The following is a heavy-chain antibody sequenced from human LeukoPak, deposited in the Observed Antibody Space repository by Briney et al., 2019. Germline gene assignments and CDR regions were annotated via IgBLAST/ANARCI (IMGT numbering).Heavy chain of an antibody. Sequence: SETLSLTCAVSGGSISSNNWWGWVRQHPGKGLEWIGYIYYSGSTYYNPSLKSRVTISVDTSKNQFSLKLSTVTAADTAVYYCARGMIADYFDYWGQGTLVTVSS. D-gene: IGHD3-22*01. J-gene: IGHJ4*02. V-gene: IGHV4-31*11. CDR2: IYYSGST. CDR1: GGSISSNNW. CDR3: ARGMIADYFDY.